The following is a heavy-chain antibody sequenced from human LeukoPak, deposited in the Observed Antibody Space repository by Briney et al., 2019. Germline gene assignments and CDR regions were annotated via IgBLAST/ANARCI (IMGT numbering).Heavy chain of an antibody. CDR2: IYYRGST. CDR1: SGSISNYY. D-gene: IGHD6-6*01. V-gene: IGHV4-59*01. CDR3: ARLSSLANIAARGRTWLDP. Sequence: SETLSLTCTVSSGSISNYYWTWIRQPPGKGLEGIGHIYYRGSTNHSPSLMSRVTISVDTSKNQFSLKLSSVTAADTAVYYCARLSSLANIAARGRTWLDPWGEGSLVTVSS. J-gene: IGHJ5*02.